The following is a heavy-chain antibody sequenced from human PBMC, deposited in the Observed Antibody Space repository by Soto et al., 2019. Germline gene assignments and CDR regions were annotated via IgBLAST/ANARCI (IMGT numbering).Heavy chain of an antibody. D-gene: IGHD2-8*01. CDR2: INHSGST. V-gene: IGHV4-34*01. Sequence: SEILSLTCAVYGGSFSTYYWRWIRQPPGKGLEWIGEINHSGSTNYNPSLKSRVTISVDTSKNQFSLKLSSVTAADTAVYYCARGTTSEDILLMVYENYWFDPWGQGTLVTVSS. CDR1: GGSFSTYY. CDR3: ARGTTSEDILLMVYENYWFDP. J-gene: IGHJ5*02.